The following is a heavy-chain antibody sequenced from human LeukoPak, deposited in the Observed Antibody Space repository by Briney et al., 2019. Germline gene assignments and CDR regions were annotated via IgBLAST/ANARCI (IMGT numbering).Heavy chain of an antibody. D-gene: IGHD3-10*01. CDR1: GFTFSSYE. V-gene: IGHV3-48*03. Sequence: GGSLRLSCAASGFTFSSYEMNWVRQAPGKGLEWVSYISSSGSTIYYADSVKGRFTISRDNAKNSPYLQMNSLRAEDTAVYYCARTYYYGSGSYAPDYYYYYGMDVWGQGTTVTVSS. CDR2: ISSSGSTI. J-gene: IGHJ6*02. CDR3: ARTYYYGSGSYAPDYYYYYGMDV.